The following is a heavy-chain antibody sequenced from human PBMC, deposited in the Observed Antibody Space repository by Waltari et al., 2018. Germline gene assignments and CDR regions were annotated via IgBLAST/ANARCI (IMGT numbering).Heavy chain of an antibody. V-gene: IGHV4-61*02. Sequence: QVQLQESGPGLVKPSQTLSLTCTASGGSILSVAYYWSWIRPPAGRGLEWIGRIYTSGSTNYNPSLKSRVTISVDTSKNQFSLKLSSVTAADTAVYYCARSSPMVRGVIDYWGQGTLVTVSS. D-gene: IGHD3-10*01. CDR1: GGSILSVAYY. CDR2: IYTSGST. CDR3: ARSSPMVRGVIDY. J-gene: IGHJ4*02.